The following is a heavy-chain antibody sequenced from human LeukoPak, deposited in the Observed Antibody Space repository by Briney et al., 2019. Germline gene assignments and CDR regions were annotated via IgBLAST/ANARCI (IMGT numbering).Heavy chain of an antibody. D-gene: IGHD2-2*02. CDR2: ISSSGSTI. J-gene: IGHJ4*02. Sequence: GGSPRLSSAPSRFTFSDYYMSWIRQAPGKGVEWVSYISSSGSTIYYADPVKSRFNISRDNAKNSLYLQMNSLRAEDTAVYYCARDGVVPAAIGYWGQGTLVTVSS. CDR1: RFTFSDYY. V-gene: IGHV3-11*01. CDR3: ARDGVVPAAIGY.